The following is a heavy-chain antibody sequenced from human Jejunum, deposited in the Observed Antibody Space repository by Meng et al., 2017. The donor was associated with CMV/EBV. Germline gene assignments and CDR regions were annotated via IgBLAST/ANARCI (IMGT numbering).Heavy chain of an antibody. V-gene: IGHV4-61*08. CDR3: ARGMVSSSWTPDY. CDR1: DDSGSSGAHY. J-gene: IGHJ4*02. CDR2: IFSIGGT. Sequence: TVSDDSGSSGAHYWNWIRQPPGKGLEWIGYIFSIGGTYYNPSLKSRVTISLDTSRNQFSLKLTSVTAADTAVYYCARGMVSSSWTPDYWGQGTLVTVSS. D-gene: IGHD6-13*01.